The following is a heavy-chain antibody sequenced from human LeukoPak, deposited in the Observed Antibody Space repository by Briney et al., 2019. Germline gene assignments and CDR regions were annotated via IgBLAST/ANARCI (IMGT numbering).Heavy chain of an antibody. Sequence: GGSLRLSCAASGCTFNIYAMHWVRQARGKGVELVALIHYDGSNKYYADSERRLFTISRDNSKNTLYLQMNRLSAEDAAVYYWARDSGFDSWGQGTLVGVS. J-gene: IGHJ4*02. CDR2: IHYDGSNK. V-gene: IGHV3-30*02. CDR1: GCTFNIYA. CDR3: ARDSGFDS. D-gene: IGHD7-27*01.